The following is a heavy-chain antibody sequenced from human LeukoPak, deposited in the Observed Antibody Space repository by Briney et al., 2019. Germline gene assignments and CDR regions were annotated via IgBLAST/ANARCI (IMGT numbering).Heavy chain of an antibody. V-gene: IGHV3-66*01. CDR1: GFTFSSYA. J-gene: IGHJ1*01. CDR2: IYSGGST. D-gene: IGHD6-13*01. CDR3: ARDDGYSSLYFQH. Sequence: PGGSLRLSCAASGFTFSSYAMSWVRQAPGKGLEWVSVIYSGGSTYYADSVKGRFTISRDNSKNTLYLQMNSLRAEDTAVYYCARDDGYSSLYFQHWGQGTLVTVSS.